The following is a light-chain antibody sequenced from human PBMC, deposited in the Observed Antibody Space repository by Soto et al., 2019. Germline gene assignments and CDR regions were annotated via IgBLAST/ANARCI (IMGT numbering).Light chain of an antibody. V-gene: IGLV1-51*01. Sequence: QSVLSQPPSVSAAPGQRVTISCSVSTPNIGKYYVSWYQQVPGTAPRLLIYDNNQRPSGIPDRFSGSKSGTSATLAITGLQTGDEADYYCATWDGGLTPQGVFGTGTKVTVL. CDR1: TPNIGKYY. CDR2: DNN. CDR3: ATWDGGLTPQGV. J-gene: IGLJ1*01.